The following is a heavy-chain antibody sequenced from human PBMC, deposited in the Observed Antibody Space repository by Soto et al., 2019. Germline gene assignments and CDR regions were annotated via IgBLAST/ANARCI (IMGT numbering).Heavy chain of an antibody. CDR2: IYYSGGT. Sequence: SETLSLTCAVSGGSITNFFWSWIRQPPGKGLEWIGDIYYSGGTNYNPSLKSRVIISVDTSKNQFSLKLSSVTAADTAVYYCARDLRSSPTRTYYDYGMDVWGQGTTVTVSS. V-gene: IGHV4-59*12. J-gene: IGHJ6*02. CDR3: ARDLRSSPTRTYYDYGMDV. D-gene: IGHD6-13*01. CDR1: GGSITNFF.